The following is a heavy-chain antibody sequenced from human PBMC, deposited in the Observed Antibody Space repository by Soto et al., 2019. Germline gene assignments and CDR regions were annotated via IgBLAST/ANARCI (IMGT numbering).Heavy chain of an antibody. D-gene: IGHD1-26*01. V-gene: IGHV3-49*04. CDR3: SRDGNYYGLDV. CDR1: GFNSDDYG. CDR2: IGRPTYGETA. J-gene: IGHJ6*02. Sequence: SGGSLRLSCSFSGFNSDDYGLTWGRQAPGKGLEWVGFIGRPTYGETAEYAASVKGRFIISRDDSKHVAYLQMNSLQTEYTAIYYCSRDGNYYGLDVWGQGTTVTVSS.